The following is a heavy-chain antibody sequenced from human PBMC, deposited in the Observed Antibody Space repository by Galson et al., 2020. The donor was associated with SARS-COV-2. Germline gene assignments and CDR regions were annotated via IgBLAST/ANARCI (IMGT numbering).Heavy chain of an antibody. CDR1: GGSINIYY. J-gene: IGHJ4*02. Sequence: ASETLSLTCTVSGGSINIYYWSWIRQSPEKGLEWIGYLYYGGNTNYNPSLESRVTISVDTSKNQFSLKLSSVTAADTALYYCARLPVVRGVDYWGQGILVTVSS. CDR3: ARLPVVRGVDY. V-gene: IGHV4-59*01. CDR2: LYYGGNT. D-gene: IGHD3-10*01.